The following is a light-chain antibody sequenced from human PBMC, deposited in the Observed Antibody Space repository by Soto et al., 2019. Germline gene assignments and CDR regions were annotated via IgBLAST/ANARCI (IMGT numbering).Light chain of an antibody. CDR2: DDR. CDR3: QVWDDTNNHYV. CDR1: GIGSKS. V-gene: IGLV3-21*02. Sequence: SYELTQPPSVSVAAGQTAGITFGVKGIGSKSVHWYHQQPGQAPVLVVYDDRDRPSGIPERFSGSKSGKTAALTISRVEAGDEADYYCQVWDDTNNHYVFGTGTKVTVL. J-gene: IGLJ1*01.